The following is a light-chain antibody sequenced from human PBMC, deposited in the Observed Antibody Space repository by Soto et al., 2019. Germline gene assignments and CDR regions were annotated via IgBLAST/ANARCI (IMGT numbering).Light chain of an antibody. Sequence: EIVLTQSPGTLSLSPGERATLSCMASQSVSSSYLAWYQQKPGQAPRLLIYGASSRATGIPDRFSGSASGTDFTLTSSRLEPEDFAVYYCQQYGSSPRITFGQGIRMEIK. J-gene: IGKJ5*01. CDR1: QSVSSSY. CDR3: QQYGSSPRIT. CDR2: GAS. V-gene: IGKV3-20*01.